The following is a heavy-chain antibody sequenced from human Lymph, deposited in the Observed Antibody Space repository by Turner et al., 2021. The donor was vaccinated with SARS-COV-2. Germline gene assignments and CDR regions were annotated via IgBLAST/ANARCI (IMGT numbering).Heavy chain of an antibody. CDR2: MSGSCGST. J-gene: IGHJ5*02. V-gene: IGHV3-23*01. CDR1: GFTFSSYA. D-gene: IGHD6-6*01. CDR3: ANLYSSSAAGDP. Sequence: EVQLLVSGGGLVQPGGYLRLYCAASGFTFSSYAMSWVRQAPGKVLECVSAMSGSCGSTYYSDSVKCRFTISRDNSKNTLYLQMNSLRAEYTAVYYCANLYSSSAAGDPWGQGTLVTVSS.